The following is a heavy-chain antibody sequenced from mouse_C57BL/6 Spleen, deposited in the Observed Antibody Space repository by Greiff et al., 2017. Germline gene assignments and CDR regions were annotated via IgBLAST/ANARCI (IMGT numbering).Heavy chain of an antibody. Sequence: EVQLQQSGPELVKPGASVKISCKASGYTFTDYYMNWVKQSPGKRLEWIGDINPNNGGTSYNQKFKVKATLTVDKSSSTAYMELRSLTSEDSAVYYCARSTTVVEEFAYWGQGTLVTVSA. V-gene: IGHV1-26*01. D-gene: IGHD1-1*01. CDR1: GYTFTDYY. CDR3: ARSTTVVEEFAY. J-gene: IGHJ3*01. CDR2: INPNNGGT.